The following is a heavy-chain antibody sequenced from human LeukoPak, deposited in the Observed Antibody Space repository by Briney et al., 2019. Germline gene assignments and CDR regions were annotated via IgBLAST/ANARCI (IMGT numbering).Heavy chain of an antibody. J-gene: IGHJ4*02. CDR2: IYSDATT. V-gene: IGHV3-66*01. Sequence: PGGSLRLSCAASGFTFSSYAMSWVRQAPGKGLEWVSVIYSDATTYYADSVKGRFTISRDNSKNILYLQMNTLRAGDTAVYYCVRVVAATFNNWGQGTLVTVSS. CDR1: GFTFSSYA. CDR3: VRVVAATFNN. D-gene: IGHD2-15*01.